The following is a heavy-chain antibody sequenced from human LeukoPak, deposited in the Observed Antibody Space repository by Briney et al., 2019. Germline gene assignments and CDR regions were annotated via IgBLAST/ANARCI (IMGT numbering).Heavy chain of an antibody. CDR1: GVSITSGNHY. CDR3: ARVYSSGFDY. V-gene: IGHV4-61*09. D-gene: IGHD3-22*01. Sequence: SETLSLTCTVSGVSITSGNHYWAWIRQSAGKGLEWIGHMLRTGSTNYNPSLKNRVTISADTSKKEFSLKMTSVIAADTAVYYCARVYSSGFDYWGQGTLVTVSS. CDR2: MLRTGST. J-gene: IGHJ4*02.